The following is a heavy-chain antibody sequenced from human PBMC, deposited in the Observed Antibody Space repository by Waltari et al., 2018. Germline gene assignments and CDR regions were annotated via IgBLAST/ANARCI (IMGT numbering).Heavy chain of an antibody. CDR2: IYHSGGT. V-gene: IGHV4-38-2*01. CDR1: GYSISSGYY. CDR3: AMSSGGSWGDYMDV. Sequence: QVQLQESGPGLVKPSETLSLTCAVSGYSISSGYYWGWIRQPPGKGLEWIGSIYHSGGTYYNPSLKSRVTISVDTSKNQFSRKLSSVTAADTAVYYCAMSSGGSWGDYMDVWGKGTTVTVSS. J-gene: IGHJ6*03. D-gene: IGHD2-15*01.